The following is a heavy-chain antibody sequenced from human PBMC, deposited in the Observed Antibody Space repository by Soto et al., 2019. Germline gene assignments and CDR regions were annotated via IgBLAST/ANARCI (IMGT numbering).Heavy chain of an antibody. CDR2: ITSSGGTI. D-gene: IGHD3-10*01. V-gene: IGHV3-11*01. J-gene: IGHJ4*02. CDR1: GFSFGDYY. CDR3: ARDPLHHGSTFDY. Sequence: PGGSMILACPSSGFSFGDYYMSMLLQPPGKGLEWISDITSSGGTIYYADSVKGRFTISRDNAKNSLYLQMNGLRAEDTAVYYCARDPLHHGSTFDYWGQGTLVTVS.